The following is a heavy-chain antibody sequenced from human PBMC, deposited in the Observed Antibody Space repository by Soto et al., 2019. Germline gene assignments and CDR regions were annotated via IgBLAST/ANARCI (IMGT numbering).Heavy chain of an antibody. Sequence: GESLKISCAASGFTFSSYWMSWVRQAPGRGLEWVANIKQDGSEKYYVDSVKGRFTISRDNAKNSLYLQMNSLRAEDTAVYYCARVYSDFWSGTTDAFDIWGQGKMVTVS. J-gene: IGHJ3*02. V-gene: IGHV3-7*01. D-gene: IGHD3-3*01. CDR2: IKQDGSEK. CDR1: GFTFSSYW. CDR3: ARVYSDFWSGTTDAFDI.